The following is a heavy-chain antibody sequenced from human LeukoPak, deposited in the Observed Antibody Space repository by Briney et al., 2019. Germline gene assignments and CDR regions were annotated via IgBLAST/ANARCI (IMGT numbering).Heavy chain of an antibody. J-gene: IGHJ4*02. CDR1: GFTFSSFA. CDR2: ISGSGGST. CDR3: AKDASPYY. V-gene: IGHV3-23*01. Sequence: GGSLGLSCAASGFTFSSFAMTWVRQAPGKGLVWVSDISGSGGSTYYADSVKGRFTISRDNSKNTLYLQMNSLRAEDTAVYYCAKDASPYYWGQGTLVTVSS.